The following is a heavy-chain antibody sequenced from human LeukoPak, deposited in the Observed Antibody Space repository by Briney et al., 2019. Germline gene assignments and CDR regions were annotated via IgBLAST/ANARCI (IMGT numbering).Heavy chain of an antibody. CDR1: GGSVSSSDSY. Sequence: TSETLSLTCSVSGGSVSSSDSYWNWLRPPPGLGLKGIGNIYYSARTYYSPSHKTRDPMSVDPSNNQFSLNLRSVTAADTALYYCARRRYYECSGYLEWGQGTLLSVSS. V-gene: IGHV4-39*01. D-gene: IGHD3-22*01. J-gene: IGHJ1*01. CDR3: ARRRYYECSGYLE. CDR2: IYYSART.